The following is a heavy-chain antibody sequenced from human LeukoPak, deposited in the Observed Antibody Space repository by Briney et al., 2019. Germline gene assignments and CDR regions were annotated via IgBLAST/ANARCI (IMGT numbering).Heavy chain of an antibody. V-gene: IGHV4-39*07. D-gene: IGHD3-22*01. CDR3: ARAEDSSGYYYYYYYYMDV. CDR2: IYYSGST. Sequence: PSETLSLTCTVSGGSISSSSYYWGWIRQPPGKGLEWIGSIYYSGSTYYNPSLKSRVIISVDTSKNQFSLKLSSVTAADTAVYYCARAEDSSGYYYYYYYYMDVWGKGTTVTVSS. J-gene: IGHJ6*03. CDR1: GGSISSSSYY.